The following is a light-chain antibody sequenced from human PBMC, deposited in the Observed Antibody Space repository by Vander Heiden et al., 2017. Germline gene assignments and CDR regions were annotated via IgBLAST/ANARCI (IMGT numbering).Light chain of an antibody. CDR1: SSNIGAGYD. J-gene: IGLJ3*02. CDR3: QSYDSSLSGWV. Sequence: QSVLTQPPSVSGAPGQGVPISRTGSSSNIGAGYDVHWYQQLPGTAPKLLIYGNSNRPSGVPDRFSGSKSGTSASLAITGLQAEDEADYYCQSYDSSLSGWVFGGGTKLTVL. CDR2: GNS. V-gene: IGLV1-40*01.